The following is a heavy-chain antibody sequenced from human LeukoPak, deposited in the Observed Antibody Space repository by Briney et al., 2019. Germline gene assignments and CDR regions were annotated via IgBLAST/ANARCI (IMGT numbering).Heavy chain of an antibody. V-gene: IGHV4-59*02. CDR2: IFYIGTT. CDR3: ARFSYDSGRYNWFDP. CDR1: GGSVTSYY. Sequence: SETLSLTCTVSGGSVTSYYRSWIRQPPGKGLEHIGYIFYIGTTNYNPSLKSRVTISVDRFKNQFSLKLTSVTAADTAVYYCARFSYDSGRYNWFDPWGQGILVTVSS. J-gene: IGHJ5*02. D-gene: IGHD3-3*01.